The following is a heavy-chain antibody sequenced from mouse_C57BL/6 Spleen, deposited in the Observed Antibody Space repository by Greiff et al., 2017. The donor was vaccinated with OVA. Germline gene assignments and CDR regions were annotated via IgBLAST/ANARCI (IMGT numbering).Heavy chain of an antibody. V-gene: IGHV1-82*01. J-gene: IGHJ1*03. CDR2: IYPGDGDT. CDR1: GYAFSSSW. Sequence: QVQLQQSRPELVKPGASVKISCKASGYAFSSSWMNWVKQRPGKGLEWIGRIYPGDGDTNYNGKFKGKATLTADKSSSTAYMQLSSLTSEDSAVYFCARGTNYYGSSYWYFDVWGTGTTVTVSS. D-gene: IGHD1-1*01. CDR3: ARGTNYYGSSYWYFDV.